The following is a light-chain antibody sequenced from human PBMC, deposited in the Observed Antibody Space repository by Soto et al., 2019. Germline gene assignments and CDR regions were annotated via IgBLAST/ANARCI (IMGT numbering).Light chain of an antibody. CDR3: SSFRSRSTSYG. CDR1: NSYIGDSNY. J-gene: IGLJ1*01. V-gene: IGLV2-14*03. CDR2: DVS. Sequence: QTAMTQPAPVSGSRGHSISIYCTGINSYIGDSNYVSWYQQHPGKAPKLVIYDVSNRPSGVSNRFSGSKSANKASLTISGLQAEDEADYYCSSFRSRSTSYGFGTGTKVTVL.